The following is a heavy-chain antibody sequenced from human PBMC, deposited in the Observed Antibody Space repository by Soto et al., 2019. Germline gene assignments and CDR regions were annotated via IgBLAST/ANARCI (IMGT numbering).Heavy chain of an antibody. CDR3: ARDFYGGYTYGPGDY. CDR1: GFMFSAYW. V-gene: IGHV3-7*01. Sequence: PGGSLRLSYAASGFMFSAYWMSWVRQAPGKGLEWVANIHGDGGKIYYVDSVKGRFTISRDNAKRSLYLQMNSLRAEDTAVYYCARDFYGGYTYGPGDYWGQGALVTVAS. CDR2: IHGDGGKI. J-gene: IGHJ4*02. D-gene: IGHD5-18*01.